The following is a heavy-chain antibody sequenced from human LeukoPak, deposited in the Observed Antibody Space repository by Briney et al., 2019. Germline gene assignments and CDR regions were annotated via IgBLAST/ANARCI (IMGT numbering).Heavy chain of an antibody. Sequence: GASVKVSCKASGYTFTGYYMHWVRQAPGQGLEWMGIINPSGGSTSYAQKFQGRVTMTRDMSTSTVYMELSSLRSEDTAVYYCARAGYSGYDFEYYYYYYMDVWGKGTTVTVSS. V-gene: IGHV1-46*01. J-gene: IGHJ6*03. CDR1: GYTFTGYY. CDR3: ARAGYSGYDFEYYYYYYMDV. CDR2: INPSGGST. D-gene: IGHD5-12*01.